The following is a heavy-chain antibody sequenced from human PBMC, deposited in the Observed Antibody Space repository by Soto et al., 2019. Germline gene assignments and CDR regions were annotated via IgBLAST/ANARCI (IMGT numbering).Heavy chain of an antibody. CDR3: ATDLGYYAFDI. D-gene: IGHD2-15*01. J-gene: IGHJ3*02. Sequence: ASVKVSCKASGYTFTNFGISWVRQAPGQGLEWMGGFDPEDGETIYAQKFQGRVTMTEDTSTDTAYMELSSLRSEDTAVYYCATDLGYYAFDIWGQGTMVTVSS. V-gene: IGHV1-24*01. CDR2: FDPEDGET. CDR1: GYTFTNFG.